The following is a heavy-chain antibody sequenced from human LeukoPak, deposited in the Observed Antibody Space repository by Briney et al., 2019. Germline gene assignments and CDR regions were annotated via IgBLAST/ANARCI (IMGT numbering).Heavy chain of an antibody. Sequence: GGSLRLSCSASGFTFSNYDMHWVRQEKGKGLEWVSSIGTGGHTYYAPSVKGRFTISRENAKNSLYLQMNSLRAGDTAIYYCTRGGLEAPCDVWGQGAMVAVSS. J-gene: IGHJ3*01. D-gene: IGHD5-24*01. CDR2: IGTGGHT. V-gene: IGHV3-13*01. CDR1: GFTFSNYD. CDR3: TRGGLEAPCDV.